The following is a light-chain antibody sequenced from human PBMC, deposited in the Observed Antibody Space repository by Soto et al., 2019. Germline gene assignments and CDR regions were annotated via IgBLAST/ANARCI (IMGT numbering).Light chain of an antibody. Sequence: EIVLTQSPGTLSLSPGERATLSCRASQRVSSGYLAWYQQKPGQAPRLLIYGASSRATGIPDRFSGSGSGTDFTLTISRLEPEDFAVYYCQQYGSSPLTFGQGTKVHI. V-gene: IGKV3-20*01. CDR3: QQYGSSPLT. CDR2: GAS. J-gene: IGKJ1*01. CDR1: QRVSSGY.